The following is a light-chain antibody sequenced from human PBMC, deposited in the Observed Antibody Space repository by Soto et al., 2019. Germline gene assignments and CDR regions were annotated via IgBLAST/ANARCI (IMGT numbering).Light chain of an antibody. J-gene: IGKJ2*01. CDR2: GAS. V-gene: IGKV3-20*01. CDR3: HQYGSSPNT. Sequence: EIVLTQSPGTLSLSPGERATLSCRASQSVSSFYLAWYQHKPGQAPRLLIYGASSRPTGIPYRFSGSGSGTHFTLTISSLKPEDFAVYYCHQYGSSPNTFGQGTKLEIK. CDR1: QSVSSFY.